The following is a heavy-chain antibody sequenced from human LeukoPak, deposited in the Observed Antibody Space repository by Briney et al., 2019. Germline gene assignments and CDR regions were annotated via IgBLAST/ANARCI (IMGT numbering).Heavy chain of an antibody. V-gene: IGHV3-7*01. CDR1: GFTFSSYW. Sequence: GGSLRLSCAASGFTFSSYWMSWVRQAPGKGLEWVANIKQDGSEKYYVDSVKGRFTISRDNAKNSLYLRMNSLRAEDTAVCYCARDPIGYCSSTSCSPRWGQGTLVTVSS. J-gene: IGHJ4*02. CDR3: ARDPIGYCSSTSCSPR. D-gene: IGHD2-2*01. CDR2: IKQDGSEK.